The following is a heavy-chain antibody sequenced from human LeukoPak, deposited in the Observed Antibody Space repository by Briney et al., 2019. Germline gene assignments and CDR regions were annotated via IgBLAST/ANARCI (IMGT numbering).Heavy chain of an antibody. D-gene: IGHD3-10*01. J-gene: IGHJ4*02. V-gene: IGHV3-66*01. CDR2: IYSGGST. CDR3: ARDQTYYYGSGSYLLFDY. Sequence: PGGSLRLSCAASGFTLSSNYMSWVRQAPGKGLEWVSVIYSGGSTYYADSVKGRSTISRDNSKNTLYLQMNSLRAEDTAVYYCARDQTYYYGSGSYLLFDYWGQGTLVTVSS. CDR1: GFTLSSNY.